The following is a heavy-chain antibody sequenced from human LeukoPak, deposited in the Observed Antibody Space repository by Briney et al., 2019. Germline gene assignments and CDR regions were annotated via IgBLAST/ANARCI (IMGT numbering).Heavy chain of an antibody. V-gene: IGHV3-33*01. Sequence: GGSLRLSCAASGFTFSSFGMHWVRQAPGKGLEWVAVIWYDGSNKYFADSVKGRFTISRDNSKNTLSLQMNSLRAEDTAVYYCARKLGMEFDYWGQGTLVTVSS. D-gene: IGHD7-27*01. CDR3: ARKLGMEFDY. CDR2: IWYDGSNK. CDR1: GFTFSSFG. J-gene: IGHJ4*02.